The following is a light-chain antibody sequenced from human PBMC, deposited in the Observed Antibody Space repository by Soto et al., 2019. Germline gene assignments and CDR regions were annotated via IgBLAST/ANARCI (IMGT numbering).Light chain of an antibody. CDR3: CSYAGSSTPSV. J-gene: IGLJ3*02. Sequence: QSALTQPGSVSGSPGQSITISCTGTSSDVGSYNLVSWYQQHPGKAPKLMIYEVSKRPSGVSNRFSGSKSGNTASLTISGLQAEDEADYYCCSYAGSSTPSVFGGGTKLTVL. CDR2: EVS. CDR1: SSDVGSYNL. V-gene: IGLV2-23*02.